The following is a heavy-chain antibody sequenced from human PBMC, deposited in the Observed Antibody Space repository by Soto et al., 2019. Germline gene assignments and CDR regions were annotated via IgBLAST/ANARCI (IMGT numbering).Heavy chain of an antibody. CDR3: ARLGARGGYSGYERLGGFDY. J-gene: IGHJ4*02. CDR1: GGTFSSYA. Sequence: QVQLVQSGAEVKKPGSSVKVSCKASGGTFSSYAISWVRQAPGQGLEWMGGIIPIFGTANYAQKFQGRVTITADESTSTAYMELSSLRSADTAVYYCARLGARGGYSGYERLGGFDYRAQGTLVTVSS. V-gene: IGHV1-69*01. D-gene: IGHD5-12*01. CDR2: IIPIFGTA.